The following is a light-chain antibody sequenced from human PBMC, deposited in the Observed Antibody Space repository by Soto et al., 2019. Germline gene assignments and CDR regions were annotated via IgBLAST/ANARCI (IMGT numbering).Light chain of an antibody. CDR3: QQRSNWPPWT. CDR1: QSVGTR. J-gene: IGKJ1*01. Sequence: EILLTQSPDTLSLSPGERATLSCRSAQSVGTRLAWYQQKPGQAPRLLIYDASNRATGIPARFSGSGSGTDFTLTISSLEPEDFAVYYCQQRSNWPPWTFGQGTKVDIK. V-gene: IGKV3-11*01. CDR2: DAS.